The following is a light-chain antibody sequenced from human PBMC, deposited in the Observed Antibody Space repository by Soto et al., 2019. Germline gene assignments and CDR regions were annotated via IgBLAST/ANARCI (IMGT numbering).Light chain of an antibody. V-gene: IGLV2-11*01. CDR1: SSDVGGYNY. Sequence: SVLTQPRSVSGSPGQSVTISCTGNSSDVGGYNYVSWYQQHPGKAPKLMIYDVSKRPSGVPDRFSGSKSGNTASLTISGLQAEDEADYYCCSYAGSYTLYVFGTGTKVTVL. J-gene: IGLJ1*01. CDR2: DVS. CDR3: CSYAGSYTLYV.